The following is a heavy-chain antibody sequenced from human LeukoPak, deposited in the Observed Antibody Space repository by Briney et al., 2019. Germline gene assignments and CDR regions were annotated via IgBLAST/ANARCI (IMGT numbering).Heavy chain of an antibody. CDR1: GFTFSSYS. V-gene: IGHV3-48*01. CDR2: ISGSSSTI. J-gene: IGHJ6*03. D-gene: IGHD3-9*01. CDR3: ARVLRYFDWLEGYYMDV. Sequence: GGSLRLSCAASGFTFSSYSMNRVRQAPGKGLEWVSYISGSSSTIYYADSVKGRFTISRDNAKNSLYLQMNSLRAEDTAVYYCARVLRYFDWLEGYYMDVWGKGTTVTVSS.